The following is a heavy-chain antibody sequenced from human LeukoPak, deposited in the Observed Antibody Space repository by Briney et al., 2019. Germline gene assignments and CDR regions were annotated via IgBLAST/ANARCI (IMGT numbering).Heavy chain of an antibody. V-gene: IGHV4-4*02. CDR3: ARGRYHQPLQFDY. J-gene: IGHJ4*02. D-gene: IGHD2-2*01. Sequence: PSETLSLTCAVSGDSLSSSNWWSWVRQPPGKGLEWIGEIYHSGSTNYNPSLKSRVTISVDKSKNHFSLKLSSVTAADTAMYYCARGRYHQPLQFDYWGQGTLVTVSS. CDR2: IYHSGST. CDR1: GDSLSSSNW.